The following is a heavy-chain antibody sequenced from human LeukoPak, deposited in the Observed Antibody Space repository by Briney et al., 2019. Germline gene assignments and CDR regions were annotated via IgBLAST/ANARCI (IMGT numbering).Heavy chain of an antibody. V-gene: IGHV1-18*01. D-gene: IGHD3-10*01. CDR3: ARAYVPYYGSGSYHQRLDY. Sequence: ASVKVSCKASGYTFTSYGISWVRQAPGQGLEWMGWISAYNGNTNYAQKLQGRVTMTTDTSTSTAYMELRSLRSDDTAVYYCARAYVPYYGSGSYHQRLDYWGQGTLVTVSS. CDR2: ISAYNGNT. CDR1: GYTFTSYG. J-gene: IGHJ4*02.